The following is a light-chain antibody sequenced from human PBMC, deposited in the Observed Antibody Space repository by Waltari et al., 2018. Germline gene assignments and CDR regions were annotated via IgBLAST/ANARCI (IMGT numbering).Light chain of an antibody. J-gene: IGKJ4*01. CDR3: QQYYSAPLT. CDR1: SLLSSSSNRDF. Sequence: SLLSSSSNRDFLAWYQQAPGQPPKLLISWASTRESGVPDRCSGSGSGTDYTRTISSLQAEDVAVYYCQQYYSAPLTFGGGTKVEIK. CDR2: WAS. V-gene: IGKV4-1*01.